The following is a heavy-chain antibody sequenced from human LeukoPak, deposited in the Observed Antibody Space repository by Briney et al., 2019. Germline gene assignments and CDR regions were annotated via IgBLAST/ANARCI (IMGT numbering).Heavy chain of an antibody. CDR2: MYYSGST. D-gene: IGHD3-3*01. V-gene: IGHV4-39*07. Sequence: KPSETLSLTCTVSGGSISSSSYYWGWIRQPPGKGLEWIGSMYYSGSTYYNPSLKSRVTISVDTSKNQFSLKLSSVTAADTAVYYCARTRITSFGVVIGDGYDYWGQGTLVTVSS. CDR3: ARTRITSFGVVIGDGYDY. CDR1: GGSISSSSYY. J-gene: IGHJ4*02.